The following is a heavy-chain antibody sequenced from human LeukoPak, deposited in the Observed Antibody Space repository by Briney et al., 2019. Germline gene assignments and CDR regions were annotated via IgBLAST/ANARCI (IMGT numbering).Heavy chain of an antibody. CDR1: GYTFTSYD. CDR3: ARGSGWDNQEKYYYYYYGMDV. J-gene: IGHJ6*02. CDR2: MNPNSGNT. Sequence: ASVKVSCKASGYTFTSYDINWVRRATGQGLEWMGWMNPNSGNTGYAQKFQGRVTMTRNTSISTAYMELSSLRSEDTAVYYCARGSGWDNQEKYYYYYYGMDVWGQGTTVTVSS. V-gene: IGHV1-8*01. D-gene: IGHD1/OR15-1a*01.